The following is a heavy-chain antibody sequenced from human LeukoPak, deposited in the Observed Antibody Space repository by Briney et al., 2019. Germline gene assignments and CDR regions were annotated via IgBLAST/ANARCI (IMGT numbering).Heavy chain of an antibody. CDR2: ISGSGGST. CDR3: AKDPHAMTTVPTSFDY. Sequence: GSLRLYCAAAGFTFSSYAMSWVRQAPGKGLEWVSAISGSGGSTYYADSVKGRFTIARDNSKTTLYLQMNSLGAGDTAVYYCAKDPHAMTTVPTSFDYWGQGTLVTVSS. V-gene: IGHV3-23*01. D-gene: IGHD4-11*01. CDR1: GFTFSSYA. J-gene: IGHJ4*02.